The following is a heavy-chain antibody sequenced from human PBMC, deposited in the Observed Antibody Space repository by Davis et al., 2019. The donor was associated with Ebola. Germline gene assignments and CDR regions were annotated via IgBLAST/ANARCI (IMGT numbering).Heavy chain of an antibody. CDR1: RYTFTGYY. Sequence: ASVTVSCKASRYTFTGYYMHWVRQAPGQGLEWMGWINPNRGGTNYAKKFQGRVTMTRDTSSSTAYMELSRLRSDDTAVYYCARMGGHSSGWPIDAFEIWGQGTMVTVSS. J-gene: IGHJ3*02. D-gene: IGHD6-19*01. CDR3: ARMGGHSSGWPIDAFEI. CDR2: INPNRGGT. V-gene: IGHV1-2*02.